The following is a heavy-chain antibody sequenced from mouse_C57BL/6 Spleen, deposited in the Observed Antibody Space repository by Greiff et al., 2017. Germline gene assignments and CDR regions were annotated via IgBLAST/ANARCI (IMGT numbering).Heavy chain of an antibody. CDR1: GFTFNTYA. D-gene: IGHD1-1*01. J-gene: IGHJ1*03. CDR3: VRGGGYGSSVWYFDV. V-gene: IGHV10-3*01. CDR2: IRSKSSNYAT. Sequence: EVKLVESGGGLVQPKGSLKLSCAASGFTFNTYAMHWVRQAPGKGLEWVARIRSKSSNYATYYADSVKDRFTISRDDSQSMLYLQMNNLKTEDTAMYYCVRGGGYGSSVWYFDVWGTGTTVTVSS.